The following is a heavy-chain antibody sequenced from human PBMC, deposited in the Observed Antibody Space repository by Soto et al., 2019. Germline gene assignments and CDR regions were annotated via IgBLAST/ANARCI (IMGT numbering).Heavy chain of an antibody. D-gene: IGHD3-3*01. J-gene: IGHJ6*02. CDR3: AKALYYDFWSGYYPAHYYGMDV. V-gene: IGHV3-30*18. CDR1: GFTLSSYG. Sequence: GGSLRLSCAASGFTLSSYGMPWVRQAPGKGLEWVAVISYDGSNKYYADSVKGRFTISRDNSKNTLYLQMNSLRAEDTAVYYCAKALYYDFWSGYYPAHYYGMDVWGQGTTVTVSS. CDR2: ISYDGSNK.